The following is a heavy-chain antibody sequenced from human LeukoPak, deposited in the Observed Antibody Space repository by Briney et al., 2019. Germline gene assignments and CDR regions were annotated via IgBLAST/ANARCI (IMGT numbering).Heavy chain of an antibody. CDR3: ARHTKRAFDI. Sequence: GGSLRLSCAASGFTFSSYWMSWVRQAPGKGVEWVANIKQDGSEKYYVDSVKGRFTISRDNAMNSLYLQMNSLRAEDTAVFYCARHTKRAFDIWGQGTMVTVSS. V-gene: IGHV3-7*01. CDR1: GFTFSSYW. CDR2: IKQDGSEK. J-gene: IGHJ3*02.